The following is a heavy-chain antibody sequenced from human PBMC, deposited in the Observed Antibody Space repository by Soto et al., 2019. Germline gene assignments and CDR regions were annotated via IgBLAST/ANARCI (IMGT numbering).Heavy chain of an antibody. V-gene: IGHV1-2*02. CDR1: GYTFSDYF. Sequence: ASVKVSCKTSGYTFSDYFIHWVRQAPGQGLEWMGWINPSTGGTTYAQRFHGRVTMTKDTSISAAYMELSNLRSDDAAVYYCAREELSFEPPPFPNPLIWGLGTLVTVSS. J-gene: IGHJ4*02. CDR2: INPSTGGT. CDR3: AREELSFEPPPFPNPLI. D-gene: IGHD1-7*01.